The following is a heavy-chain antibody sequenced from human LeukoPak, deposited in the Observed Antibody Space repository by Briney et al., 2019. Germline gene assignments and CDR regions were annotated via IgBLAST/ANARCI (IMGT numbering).Heavy chain of an antibody. Sequence: GGTLRLSCAASGFTFSSYSMNWVRQAPGKGLEWVSDISSSGSTIYYADFVKGRFTISRDNAKNSLYLQMNSLRAEDTAVYYCARARHPTYDSSGYVDYWGQGTLVTVSS. CDR2: ISSSGSTI. CDR3: ARARHPTYDSSGYVDY. J-gene: IGHJ4*02. CDR1: GFTFSSYS. D-gene: IGHD3-22*01. V-gene: IGHV3-48*04.